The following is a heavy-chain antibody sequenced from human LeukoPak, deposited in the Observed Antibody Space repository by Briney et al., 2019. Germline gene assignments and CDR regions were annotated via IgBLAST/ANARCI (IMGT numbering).Heavy chain of an antibody. Sequence: PGGSLRLSCAASGFTFNNYAMNWVRQAPGKGLEWVSYISSSSSTIYYADSVKGRFTISRDNAKNSLYLQRNSLRDEDTAVYYCAREHSSSSGSVSDYWGQGTLVTVSS. D-gene: IGHD6-6*01. J-gene: IGHJ4*02. V-gene: IGHV3-48*02. CDR1: GFTFNNYA. CDR2: ISSSSSTI. CDR3: AREHSSSSGSVSDY.